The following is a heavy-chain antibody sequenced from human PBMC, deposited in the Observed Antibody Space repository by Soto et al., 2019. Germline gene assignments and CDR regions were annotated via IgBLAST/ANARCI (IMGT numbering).Heavy chain of an antibody. D-gene: IGHD4-17*01. V-gene: IGHV3-11*01. CDR3: ARKYGDYENYYYYMDV. Sequence: GGSLRLSCAASGFTFSDYYMSWIRQAPGKGLEWVSYISSSGSTIYYADSVKGRFTISRDNAKNSLYLQMNSLRAEDTAVYYCARKYGDYENYYYYMDVWGKGTTVTVSS. J-gene: IGHJ6*03. CDR2: ISSSGSTI. CDR1: GFTFSDYY.